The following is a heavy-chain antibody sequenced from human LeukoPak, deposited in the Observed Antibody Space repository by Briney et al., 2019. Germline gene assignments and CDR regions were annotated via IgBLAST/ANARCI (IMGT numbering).Heavy chain of an antibody. V-gene: IGHV4-61*02. CDR1: GGSISSGSYS. CDR3: AKSPVTTWWFDA. CDR2: MYSSGTT. Sequence: SETLSLTCTVSGGSISSGSYSWNWIRQPAGKGLEWIGRMYSSGTTNYNPSLKSRVTISVDTSKNQFSLNLSSVTASDTAVYYCAKSPVTTWWFDAWGEGTLVTVSS. D-gene: IGHD4-17*01. J-gene: IGHJ5*02.